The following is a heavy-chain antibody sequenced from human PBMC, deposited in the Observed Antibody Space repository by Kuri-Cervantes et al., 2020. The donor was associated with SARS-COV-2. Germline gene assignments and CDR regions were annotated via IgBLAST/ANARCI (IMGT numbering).Heavy chain of an antibody. CDR3: ARGIVVVPAAIPKTYYYGMDV. V-gene: IGHV1-8*01. J-gene: IGHJ6*02. D-gene: IGHD2-2*02. CDR2: MNPNSGNT. Sequence: ASVKVSCKASGYTFTSYDINWVRQATGQGLEWMGWMNPNSGNTGYAQKFQGRVTMTRNTSISTAYMELSSLRSEDTAVYYCARGIVVVPAAIPKTYYYGMDVWGQGTTVTVSS. CDR1: GYTFTSYD.